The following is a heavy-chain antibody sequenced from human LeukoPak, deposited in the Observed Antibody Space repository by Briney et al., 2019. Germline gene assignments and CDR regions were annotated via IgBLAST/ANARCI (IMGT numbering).Heavy chain of an antibody. Sequence: SETLSLTCTVSGGSVTSYSWSWIRQPPGKGLEWIGYIYYSGSTNYNPSLRSRVTMSLDTSKNQFSLKLNSVTAADTAVYYCASVGGRAWGQGTLVTVSS. CDR2: IYYSGST. J-gene: IGHJ5*02. V-gene: IGHV4-59*02. D-gene: IGHD1-26*01. CDR3: ASVGGRA. CDR1: GGSVTSYS.